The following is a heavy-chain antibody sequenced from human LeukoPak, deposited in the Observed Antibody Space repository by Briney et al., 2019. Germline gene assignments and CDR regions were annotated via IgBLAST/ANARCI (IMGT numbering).Heavy chain of an antibody. Sequence: PGRSLRLSCAASGFTFDDYAMHWVRQAPGKGLEWVSGISWNSGSIGYADSVKGRFTISRDNAKNSLYLQMNNLRAEDTAVYYCASSTRSGTARSFDYWGQGTLVTVSS. V-gene: IGHV3-9*01. CDR2: ISWNSGSI. D-gene: IGHD3-10*01. CDR3: ASSTRSGTARSFDY. CDR1: GFTFDDYA. J-gene: IGHJ4*02.